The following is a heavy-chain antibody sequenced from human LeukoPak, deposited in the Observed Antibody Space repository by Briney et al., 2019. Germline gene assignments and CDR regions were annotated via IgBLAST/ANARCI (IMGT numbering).Heavy chain of an antibody. CDR3: AKDGYAYVYYSYYYRAV. V-gene: IGHV3-7*04. D-gene: IGHD5-18*01. Sequence: GGSLRLSCAASGFTFSSYWMSWVRQAPGKGLEWVANIKQDGSEKYYVDSVKGRFTISRDNAKNSLYLQMNSLRAEDTAVYYCAKDGYAYVYYSYYYRAVWAKGPRSPSP. J-gene: IGHJ6*03. CDR1: GFTFSSYW. CDR2: IKQDGSEK.